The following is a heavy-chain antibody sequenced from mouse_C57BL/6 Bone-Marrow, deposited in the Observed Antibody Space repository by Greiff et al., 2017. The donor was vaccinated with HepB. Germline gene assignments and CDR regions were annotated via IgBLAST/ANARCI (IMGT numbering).Heavy chain of an antibody. V-gene: IGHV1-52*01. CDR3: ARWGWGY. Sequence: QVHVKQPGAELVRPGSSVKLSCKASGYTFTSYWMHWVKQRPIQGLEWIGNIDPSDSETHYNQKFKDKATLTVDKSSSTAYMQLSSLTSEDSAVYYCARWGWGYWGQGTTLTVSS. J-gene: IGHJ2*01. CDR2: IDPSDSET. D-gene: IGHD2-3*01. CDR1: GYTFTSYW.